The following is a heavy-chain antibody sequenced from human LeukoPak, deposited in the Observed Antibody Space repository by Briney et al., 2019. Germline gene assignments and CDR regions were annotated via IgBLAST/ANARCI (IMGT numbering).Heavy chain of an antibody. CDR2: MNPNSGNT. CDR1: GYTFTSYD. D-gene: IGHD2-21*02. CDR3: ARDRRNIVVVTAIPVEDFDY. J-gene: IGHJ4*02. Sequence: ASVKVSCKASGYTFTSYDINWVRQATGQGLEWMGWMNPNSGNTGYAQKFQGRVTMTRNTSISTAYMELSSLRAEDTAVYYCARDRRNIVVVTAIPVEDFDYWGQGTLVTVSS. V-gene: IGHV1-8*01.